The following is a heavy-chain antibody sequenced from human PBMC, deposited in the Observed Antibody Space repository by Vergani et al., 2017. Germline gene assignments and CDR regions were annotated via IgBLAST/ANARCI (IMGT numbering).Heavy chain of an antibody. CDR1: GFSFVDYA. J-gene: IGHJ4*02. D-gene: IGHD5-18*01. Sequence: EVQPVESGGGLVTPGGSLRLSCAASGFSFVDYAMTWVRQAPGKGREWVAFIRNKSYGGTTEYAASVKGRFTIARDDSKRLAYLQLSGLKTEDTAVYFCSRGRGYSFGYSDYWGQGTLVTVSS. CDR2: IRNKSYGGTT. V-gene: IGHV3-49*04. CDR3: SRGRGYSFGYSDY.